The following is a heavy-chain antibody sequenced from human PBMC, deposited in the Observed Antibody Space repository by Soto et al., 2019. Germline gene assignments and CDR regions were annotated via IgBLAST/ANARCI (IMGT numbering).Heavy chain of an antibody. CDR3: ARSRRGAYSSGWYSPSGYYNYGIDV. D-gene: IGHD6-19*01. CDR1: GYSFTTYW. V-gene: IGHV5-51*01. CDR2: IYPGDSDT. J-gene: IGHJ6*02. Sequence: GESLKISCKASGYSFTTYWIGWVRQMPGKGLEWMGNIYPGDSDTKYSPSLQGQVTISADTSISTAYLQWTSLKASDTAMYYCARSRRGAYSSGWYSPSGYYNYGIDVWGQGTKVTVSS.